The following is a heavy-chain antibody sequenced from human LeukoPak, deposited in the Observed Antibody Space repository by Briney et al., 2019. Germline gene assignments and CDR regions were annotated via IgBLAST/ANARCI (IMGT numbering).Heavy chain of an antibody. D-gene: IGHD5-18*01. V-gene: IGHV1-18*04. CDR3: ARDLYWRRVDTAMRRRYYGMDV. J-gene: IGHJ6*04. Sequence: ASVKVSCKASGYTFTSDGISWVRQAPGQGLEWMGWISAYNGNTNYAQKLQGRITMTTDTSTSTAYMELRSLRSDDTAVYYCARDLYWRRVDTAMRRRYYGMDVWGKGTTVTVSS. CDR2: ISAYNGNT. CDR1: GYTFTSDG.